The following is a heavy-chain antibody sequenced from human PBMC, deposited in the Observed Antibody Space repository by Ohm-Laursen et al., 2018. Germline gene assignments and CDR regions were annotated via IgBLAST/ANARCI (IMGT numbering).Heavy chain of an antibody. CDR3: ARHKDYDILTGYYGSFDY. D-gene: IGHD3-9*01. Sequence: PLDTLSLTCTVSGGSISSYYRSWIRQPPGKGLEWIGYIYYSGSTNYNPSLKSRVTISVDTSKNKFSLKLSSVTAADTAVYYCARHKDYDILTGYYGSFDYWGQGTLVTVSS. V-gene: IGHV4-59*08. CDR2: IYYSGST. CDR1: GGSISSYY. J-gene: IGHJ4*02.